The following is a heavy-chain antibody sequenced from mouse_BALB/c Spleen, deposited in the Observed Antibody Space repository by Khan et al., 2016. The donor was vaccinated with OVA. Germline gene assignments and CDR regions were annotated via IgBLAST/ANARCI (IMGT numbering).Heavy chain of an antibody. CDR1: GYSFTTYY. CDR2: IDPFNGST. V-gene: IGHV1S135*01. Sequence: IQLVQSGPELMKPGASVKISCKASGYSFTTYYIHWVKQSHGKSLEWIGYIDPFNGSTTYNQKFKGKATLTVDKSSSTAYMHLSSLTSEDYAVYYCARHGTSSWFAYWGQGTLVTVSA. D-gene: IGHD1-1*01. CDR3: ARHGTSSWFAY. J-gene: IGHJ3*01.